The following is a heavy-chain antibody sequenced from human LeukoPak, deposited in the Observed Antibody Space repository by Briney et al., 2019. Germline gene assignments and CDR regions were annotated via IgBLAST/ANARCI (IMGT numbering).Heavy chain of an antibody. D-gene: IGHD2-2*02. J-gene: IGHJ6*03. V-gene: IGHV3-33*01. CDR1: GFTFSSYG. CDR2: IWYDGSNK. Sequence: GRSLRLYCAASGFTFSSYGMHWVRQAPGKGLEWVAVIWYDGSNKYYADSVKGRFTISRDNSKNTLYLQMNSLRAEDTAVYYCAREAVYCSSTSCYSYYYYYYMDVWGKGTTVTVSS. CDR3: AREAVYCSSTSCYSYYYYYYMDV.